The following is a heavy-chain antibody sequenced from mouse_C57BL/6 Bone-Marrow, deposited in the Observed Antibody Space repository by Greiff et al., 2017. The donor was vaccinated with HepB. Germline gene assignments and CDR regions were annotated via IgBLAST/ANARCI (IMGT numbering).Heavy chain of an antibody. V-gene: IGHV7-4*01. J-gene: IGHJ3*01. CDR2: IRNKVNGYTT. D-gene: IGHD1-1*01. CDR1: GFVFIDYS. Sequence: EVMLVESGGGLVQPGSSLRLSCAASGFVFIDYSMSWVRQLPGKAPEWLALIRNKVNGYTTDYSESVKGRFTISRDNSQNILYLQMNTLMAEDSATCYCVEAVSSGSGYTWFAYWGQGTLVTVSA. CDR3: VEAVSSGSGYTWFAY.